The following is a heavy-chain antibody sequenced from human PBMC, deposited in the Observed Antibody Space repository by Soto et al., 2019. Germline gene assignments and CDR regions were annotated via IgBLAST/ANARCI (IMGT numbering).Heavy chain of an antibody. J-gene: IGHJ6*02. Sequence: QVQLVQSGAEVKKPGSSVKVSCKAPGGTFSSYAISWVRQAPGQGLEWMGGIIPIFGTANYAQKFQGRVTITADKSTSTGYMELRSLRSEDTAVYYCARSQGGSTNLHIYYSYYYGMDVWGQGTTVTVSS. CDR1: GGTFSSYA. CDR3: ARSQGGSTNLHIYYSYYYGMDV. D-gene: IGHD2-2*01. V-gene: IGHV1-69*06. CDR2: IIPIFGTA.